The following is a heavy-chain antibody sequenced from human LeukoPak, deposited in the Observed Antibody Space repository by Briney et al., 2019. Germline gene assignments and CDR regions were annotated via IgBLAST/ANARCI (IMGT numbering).Heavy chain of an antibody. J-gene: IGHJ4*02. CDR1: AGSITNYY. Sequence: NPSETLSLTCTVSAGSITNYYWSWIRQPPGKGLEWIGYIYYTGSTNYNPSLKSRVSISVDTSKNQFSLKLSSVTAADTAVYYCAGKSSSWYVDYFDYWGQGTLVTVSS. CDR3: AGKSSSWYVDYFDY. V-gene: IGHV4-59*01. D-gene: IGHD6-13*01. CDR2: IYYTGST.